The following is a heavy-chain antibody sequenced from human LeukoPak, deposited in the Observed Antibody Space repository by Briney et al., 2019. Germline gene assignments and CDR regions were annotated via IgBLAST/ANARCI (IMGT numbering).Heavy chain of an antibody. J-gene: IGHJ4*02. Sequence: GGSLRLSCAASGFTFSSYGMHWVRQAPGKGLEWVAVIWFDGSNKYYADSVKGRFTISRDNSKDTLYLQMNSLRAGDTAVYYCARDRDWGCSYCSYWGQGTLVTVSS. V-gene: IGHV3-33*01. CDR1: GFTFSSYG. D-gene: IGHD7-27*01. CDR2: IWFDGSNK. CDR3: ARDRDWGCSYCSY.